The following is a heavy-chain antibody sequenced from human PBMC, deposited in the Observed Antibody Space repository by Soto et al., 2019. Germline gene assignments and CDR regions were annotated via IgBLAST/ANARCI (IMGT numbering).Heavy chain of an antibody. CDR3: ASDRGTYAYHD. CDR1: GFTFSNYW. Sequence: EVQLVESGGGLGQPGGSLRVSCAASGFTFSNYWMTWVRQAPGKGLEWVANINQDGSEKYYVDSVKVRFSISRDNAKKSLYLQLSSLRAEDTAVYYCASDRGTYAYHDWGQGTLVTVSS. D-gene: IGHD3-16*01. J-gene: IGHJ4*02. V-gene: IGHV3-7*03. CDR2: INQDGSEK.